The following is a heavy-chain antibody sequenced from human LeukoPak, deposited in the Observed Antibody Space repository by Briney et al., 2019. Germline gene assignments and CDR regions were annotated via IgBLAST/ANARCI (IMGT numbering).Heavy chain of an antibody. V-gene: IGHV3-7*03. J-gene: IGHJ4*02. CDR1: GFEFSIYW. CDR3: AKDLTPHYYDSSGYYDY. CDR2: INGAGSGK. D-gene: IGHD3-22*01. Sequence: GGSLRLSCAASGFEFSIYWMSWVRQAPGKGLEWVANINGAGSGKDYVDSVKGRFTISRDNAKDSLSLQMNSLRAEDTAVYYCAKDLTPHYYDSSGYYDYWGQGTLVTVSS.